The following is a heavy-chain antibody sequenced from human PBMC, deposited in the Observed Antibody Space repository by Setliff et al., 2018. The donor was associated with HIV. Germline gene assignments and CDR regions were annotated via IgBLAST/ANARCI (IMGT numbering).Heavy chain of an antibody. Sequence: AGGSLRLSCAASGFTFSDHYMDWVCQAPGKGLEWVGRTRNKANSYTTEYAASVKGRFTISRDDSKNSLYLQMNSLKTEDTAVYYCARGTSYGWFDPWGQGTLVTVSS. D-gene: IGHD2-2*01. CDR2: TRNKANSYTT. CDR1: GFTFSDHY. CDR3: ARGTSYGWFDP. J-gene: IGHJ5*02. V-gene: IGHV3-72*01.